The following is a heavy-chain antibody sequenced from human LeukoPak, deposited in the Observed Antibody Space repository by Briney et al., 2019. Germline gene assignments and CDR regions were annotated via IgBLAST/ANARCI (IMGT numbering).Heavy chain of an antibody. V-gene: IGHV4-34*01. CDR2: INHSGST. CDR1: GGSISSYY. CDR3: ARGGYSSGWPRYNYYGMDV. J-gene: IGHJ6*02. Sequence: SETLSLTCTVSGGSISSYYWSWIRQPPGKGLEWIGEINHSGSTNYNPSLKSRVTISVDTSKNQFSLKLSSVTAADTAVYYCARGGYSSGWPRYNYYGMDVWGQGTTVTVSS. D-gene: IGHD6-19*01.